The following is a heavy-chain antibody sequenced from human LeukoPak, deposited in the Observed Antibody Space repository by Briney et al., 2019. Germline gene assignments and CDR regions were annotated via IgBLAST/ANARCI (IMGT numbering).Heavy chain of an antibody. Sequence: SETLSLTCTVSGGSISSSSYYWGWIRQPPGKGLEWIGSIYYSGSTYYNPSLKSRVTISVDTSKNQFSLELSSVTAADTAVYYCARLISSWAFDYWGQGTLVIVSS. D-gene: IGHD6-13*01. V-gene: IGHV4-39*07. CDR3: ARLISSWAFDY. CDR1: GGSISSSSYY. J-gene: IGHJ4*02. CDR2: IYYSGST.